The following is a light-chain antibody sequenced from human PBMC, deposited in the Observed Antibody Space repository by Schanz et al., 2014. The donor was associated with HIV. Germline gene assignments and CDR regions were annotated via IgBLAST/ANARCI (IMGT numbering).Light chain of an antibody. Sequence: QSALTQPASVSGSPGQSITISCTGDSSDVGGYDYVSWYQQHPGKAPKLIIYDVTDRPSGVSFRFSGSKSGNTASLTISGLQSEDEADYFCCSLAASLTRVFGTGTKLTVL. V-gene: IGLV2-14*03. CDR1: SSDVGGYDY. CDR2: DVT. CDR3: CSLAASLTRV. J-gene: IGLJ1*01.